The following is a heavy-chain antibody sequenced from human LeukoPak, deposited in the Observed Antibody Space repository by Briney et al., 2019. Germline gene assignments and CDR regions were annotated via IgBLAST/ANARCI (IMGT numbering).Heavy chain of an antibody. J-gene: IGHJ4*02. V-gene: IGHV3-48*04. CDR1: GFTFSSYS. Sequence: GGSLRLSCAASGFTFSSYSMNWVRQAPGKGLEWVSYISSSSSTIYYADSVKGRFTISRDNAKNSLYLQMNSLRAEDTAVYYCARDHIWFGELLPPYFDYWGQGTLVTVSS. CDR3: ARDHIWFGELLPPYFDY. D-gene: IGHD3-10*01. CDR2: ISSSSSTI.